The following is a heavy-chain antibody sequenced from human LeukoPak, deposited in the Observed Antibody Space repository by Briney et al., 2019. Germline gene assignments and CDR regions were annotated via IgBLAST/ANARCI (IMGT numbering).Heavy chain of an antibody. Sequence: EASVKVSCKASGYTFTGYYMHWVRQAPGQRLEWMGWINPNSGGTNYAQKFQGRVTMTRDTSISTAYMELSRLRSDDTAVYYCAREGAVAGTGFDYWGQGTLVTVSS. V-gene: IGHV1-2*02. CDR3: AREGAVAGTGFDY. CDR1: GYTFTGYY. J-gene: IGHJ4*02. CDR2: INPNSGGT. D-gene: IGHD6-19*01.